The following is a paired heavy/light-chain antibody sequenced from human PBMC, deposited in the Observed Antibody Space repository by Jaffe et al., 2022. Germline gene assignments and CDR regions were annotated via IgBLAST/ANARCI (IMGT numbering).Heavy chain of an antibody. CDR3: ARDDCGGGNCYSDYLDY. V-gene: IGHV3-30*02. D-gene: IGHD2-21*01. CDR1: AFTFSRYA. Sequence: QVQLVESGGGVVQPGGSLRLSCVASAFTFSRYAIHWVRQAPGKGLEWVAFIQDDGSDKSYADSVKGRFTISRDNSKNTLYLQMNSLRAEDTAVYYCARDDCGGGNCYSDYLDYWGQGTLVTVSS. CDR2: IQDDGSDK. J-gene: IGHJ4*02.
Light chain of an antibody. V-gene: IGKV1-12*01. CDR3: QQAKSFPIT. CDR1: QGINSW. J-gene: IGKJ3*01. CDR2: AAS. Sequence: DIQMTQSPSSVSASVGDRVTITCRASQGINSWLAWYQQRPGKAPNLLIYAASTLQSGVPSRFSGSGSGTDFTLTISSLQPEDFATYFCQQAKSFPITFGPGTKVEIK.